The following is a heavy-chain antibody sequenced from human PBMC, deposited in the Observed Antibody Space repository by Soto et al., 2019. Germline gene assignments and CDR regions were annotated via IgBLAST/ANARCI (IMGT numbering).Heavy chain of an antibody. D-gene: IGHD3-16*01. J-gene: IGHJ6*02. CDR2: IYHSGST. Sequence: SETLSLTCAVSGGSISSSNWWSWVRQPPGKGLEWIGEIYHSGSTNYNPSLKSRVTMSVDTSKNQFSLKLSSVTAADTAVYYCARDQSGGYYYGMDVWGQGTTVTVSS. CDR3: ARDQSGGYYYGMDV. CDR1: GGSISSSNW. V-gene: IGHV4-4*02.